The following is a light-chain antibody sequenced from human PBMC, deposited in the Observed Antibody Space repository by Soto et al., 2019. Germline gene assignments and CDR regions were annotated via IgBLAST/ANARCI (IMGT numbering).Light chain of an antibody. CDR1: QSISSW. J-gene: IGKJ1*01. CDR2: DAS. V-gene: IGKV1-5*01. Sequence: ILMTQSPSTLSASVGDRVTITCRASQSISSWLAWYQQKPGKAPKLLIYDASSLESGVPSRFSGSGSGTEFTLTISSLQPDDFATYYCQHYNTYSTWTFGQGTQLDIK. CDR3: QHYNTYSTWT.